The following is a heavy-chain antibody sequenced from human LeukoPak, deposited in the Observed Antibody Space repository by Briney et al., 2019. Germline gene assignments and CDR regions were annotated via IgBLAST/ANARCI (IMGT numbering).Heavy chain of an antibody. V-gene: IGHV5-51*01. CDR1: GYSFTSYW. J-gene: IGHJ4*02. Sequence: GESLKISCKGSGYSFTSYWIGWVRQMPGKGLEWMGIIYPGDSDTRYSPSFQGQVTISADKSISTAYLQWSCLKASDTAMYYCARSTSGSYWGLDYWGQGTLVTVSS. D-gene: IGHD1-26*01. CDR2: IYPGDSDT. CDR3: ARSTSGSYWGLDY.